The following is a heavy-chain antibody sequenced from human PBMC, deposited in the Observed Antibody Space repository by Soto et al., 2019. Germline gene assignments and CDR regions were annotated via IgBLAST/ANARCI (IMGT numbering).Heavy chain of an antibody. Sequence: QVQLVESGGGVVQPGRSLRLSCAASGFTFSSYGMHWVRQAPGKGLEWVAVISYDGSNKYYADSVKGRFTISRDNSKNPLYLKMNSLRAEDTAVFYCAKDRYVILTGYYNAPCLDYWGQGPLFTVSS. CDR1: GFTFSSYG. CDR2: ISYDGSNK. V-gene: IGHV3-30*18. J-gene: IGHJ4*02. CDR3: AKDRYVILTGYYNAPCLDY. D-gene: IGHD3-9*01.